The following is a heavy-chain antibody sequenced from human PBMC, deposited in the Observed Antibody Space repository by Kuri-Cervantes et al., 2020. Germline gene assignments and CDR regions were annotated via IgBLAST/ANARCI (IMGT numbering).Heavy chain of an antibody. J-gene: IGHJ4*02. CDR3: AADSSEVASLDY. CDR1: GYTLTELS. V-gene: IGHV1-24*01. Sequence: GESLKISCRVSGYTLTELSMHWVRQAPGKGLEWMGGFDPEDGETIYAQKFQERVTITRDMSTSIVYMELSSLRSEDTAVYYCAADSSEVASLDYWGQGTLVTVSS. D-gene: IGHD5-24*01. CDR2: FDPEDGET.